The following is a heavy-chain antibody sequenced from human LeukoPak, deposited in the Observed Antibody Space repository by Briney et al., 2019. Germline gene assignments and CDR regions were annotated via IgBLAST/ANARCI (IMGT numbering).Heavy chain of an antibody. Sequence: PGRSLRLSCAASGFSFSTYGMHWVRQAPVKGLEWVAVISNDGSNKYYAESVKGRFTISRDNSKNTLYLQMNSLRVEDTAVYYCAKDRSDGYNFWGRDGIDYWGQGTLITVSS. J-gene: IGHJ4*02. CDR2: ISNDGSNK. CDR1: GFSFSTYG. V-gene: IGHV3-30*18. CDR3: AKDRSDGYNFWGRDGIDY. D-gene: IGHD5-24*01.